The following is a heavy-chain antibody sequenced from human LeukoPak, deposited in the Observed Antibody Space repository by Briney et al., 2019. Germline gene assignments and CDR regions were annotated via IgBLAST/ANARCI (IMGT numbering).Heavy chain of an antibody. D-gene: IGHD3-9*01. CDR2: ISAYNGNT. J-gene: IGHJ4*02. V-gene: IGHV1-18*01. Sequence: GPVKVSCNASGYTFPSYGISWVRQAPGQGLEWMGWISAYNGNTNYAQKLQGRVTMTTDTSTSTAYMELRSLRSDDTAVYYCARAEYDILTGYSYWGQGTLVTVSS. CDR3: ARAEYDILTGYSY. CDR1: GYTFPSYG.